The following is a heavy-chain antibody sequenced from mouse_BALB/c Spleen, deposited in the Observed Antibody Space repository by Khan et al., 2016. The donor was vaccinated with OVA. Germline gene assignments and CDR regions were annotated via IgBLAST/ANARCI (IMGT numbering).Heavy chain of an antibody. CDR3: AGGFPTY. CDR1: GYSITSGYN. V-gene: IGHV3-1*02. J-gene: IGHJ3*01. Sequence: EVELVESGPDLVKPSQSLSLTCTVTGYSITSGYNWHWIWQFPGNKLEWMGYIHYSGRTNYKPSLKSRISITRDTSKNQFFLQLNSVTSEDTAKYYCAGGFPTYWGQGTLVTVSA. CDR2: IHYSGRT.